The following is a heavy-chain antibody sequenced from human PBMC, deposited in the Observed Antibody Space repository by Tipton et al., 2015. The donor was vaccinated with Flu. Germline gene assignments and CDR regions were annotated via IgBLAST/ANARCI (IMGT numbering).Heavy chain of an antibody. Sequence: GLVKPSETLSLTCTASGGSISSYYWSWIRQPPGKGLEWIGYIYYSGSTNYNPSLKSRVTISVDTHNNQFSLRVSSVTAADTAVYYCAVQYFDFWSGYYPDYWGQGTLVTVSS. CDR3: AVQYFDFWSGYYPDY. V-gene: IGHV4-59*08. J-gene: IGHJ4*02. CDR1: GGSISSYY. D-gene: IGHD3-3*01. CDR2: IYYSGST.